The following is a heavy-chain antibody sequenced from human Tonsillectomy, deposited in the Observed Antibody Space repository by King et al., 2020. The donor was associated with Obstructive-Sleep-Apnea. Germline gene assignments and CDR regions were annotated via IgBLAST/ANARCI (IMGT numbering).Heavy chain of an antibody. Sequence: VQLQESGPGLVKPSETLSLTCTVSGGSISSYYWSWIRQPPGKGLEWIGYIYDSGSTNYNPSLKSRVTISVDTSKNQFSLKLSSVTAADTAVYYCARETVTKGQWLGFDNWGQGTLVTVSS. CDR2: IYDSGST. D-gene: IGHD6-19*01. V-gene: IGHV4-59*01. CDR3: ARETVTKGQWLGFDN. J-gene: IGHJ4*02. CDR1: GGSISSYY.